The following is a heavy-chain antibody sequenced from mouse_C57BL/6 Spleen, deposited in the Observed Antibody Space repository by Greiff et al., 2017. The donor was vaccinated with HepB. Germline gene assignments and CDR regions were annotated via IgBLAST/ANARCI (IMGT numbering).Heavy chain of an antibody. CDR3: ARRDGGTRYFDV. J-gene: IGHJ1*03. V-gene: IGHV1-69*01. CDR1: GYTFTSYW. D-gene: IGHD4-1*01. CDR2: IDPSDSYT. Sequence: QVQLKQPGAELVMPGASVKLSCKASGYTFTSYWMPWVKQRPGQGLEWIGEIDPSDSYTNYNQKFKGKSTLTVDKSSSTAYMQLSSLTSEDSAVYYCARRDGGTRYFDVWGTGTTVTVSS.